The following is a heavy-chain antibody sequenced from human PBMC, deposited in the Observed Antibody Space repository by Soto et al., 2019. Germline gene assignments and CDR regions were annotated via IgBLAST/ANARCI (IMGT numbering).Heavy chain of an antibody. V-gene: IGHV4-31*03. Sequence: SETLSLTCTVSGGSISSGGYYWSWIRQHPGKGLEWIGYIYYSGSTYYNPSLKSRVTISVDTFKNQFSLKLSSVTAADTAVYYCARALKSTYGSGGPDYWGQGTLVTVSS. CDR1: GGSISSGGYY. J-gene: IGHJ4*02. CDR3: ARALKSTYGSGGPDY. D-gene: IGHD3-10*01. CDR2: IYYSGST.